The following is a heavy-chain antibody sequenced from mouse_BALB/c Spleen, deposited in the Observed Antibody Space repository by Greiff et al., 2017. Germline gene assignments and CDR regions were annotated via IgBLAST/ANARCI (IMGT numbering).Heavy chain of an antibody. J-gene: IGHJ3*01. CDR3: ARELDSSGYSAWFAY. Sequence: VMLVESGPGLVAPSQSLSITCTVSGFSLTGYGVNWVRQPPGKGLEWLGMIWGDGSTDYNSALKSRLSISKDNSKSQVFLKMNSLQTDDTARYYCARELDSSGYSAWFAYWGQGTLVTVSA. CDR2: IWGDGST. D-gene: IGHD3-2*01. CDR1: GFSLTGYG. V-gene: IGHV2-6-7*01.